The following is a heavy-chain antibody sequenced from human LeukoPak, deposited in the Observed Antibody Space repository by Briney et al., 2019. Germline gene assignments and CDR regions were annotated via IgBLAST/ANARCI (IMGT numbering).Heavy chain of an antibody. Sequence: SETLSLTCAVSGGSISSGGYYWGWMRQPPGKGLEGIGSIYYSGSTSYNPSLKSRVTVSVDTSKNQFSLKLSSVTAADTAVYYCARHLEAVAVSVDYWGQGTLVTVSS. CDR2: IYYSGST. CDR3: ARHLEAVAVSVDY. D-gene: IGHD6-19*01. J-gene: IGHJ4*02. V-gene: IGHV4-39*01. CDR1: GGSISSGGYY.